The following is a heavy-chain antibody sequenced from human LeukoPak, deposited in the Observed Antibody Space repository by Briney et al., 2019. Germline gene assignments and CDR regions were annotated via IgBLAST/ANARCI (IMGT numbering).Heavy chain of an antibody. CDR1: GGSISSYY. CDR3: ARGKIRRPTVTAPTGFDY. D-gene: IGHD4-17*01. J-gene: IGHJ4*02. V-gene: IGHV4-59*12. CDR2: IYYSGST. Sequence: SETLSLTCTVSGGSISSYYWSWIRQPPGKGLEWIGYIYYSGSTNYNPSLKSRVTISVDTSKNQFSLKLSSVTAADTAVYYCARGKIRRPTVTAPTGFDYWGQGTLVTVSS.